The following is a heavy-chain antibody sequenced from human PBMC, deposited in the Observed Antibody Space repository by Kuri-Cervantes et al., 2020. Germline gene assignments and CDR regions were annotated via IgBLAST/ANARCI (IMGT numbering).Heavy chain of an antibody. CDR1: GFSFSDNG. J-gene: IGHJ4*02. V-gene: IGHV3-23*01. CDR3: AKSAIRRNDY. D-gene: IGHD3-3*01. CDR2: ISGSGGST. Sequence: GGSLRLSCAASGFSFSDNGMHWVRQAPGKGLEWVSAISGSGGSTYYADSVKGRFTISRDNSKNTLYLQMNSLRAEDTAVYYCAKSAIRRNDYWGQGTLVTVSS.